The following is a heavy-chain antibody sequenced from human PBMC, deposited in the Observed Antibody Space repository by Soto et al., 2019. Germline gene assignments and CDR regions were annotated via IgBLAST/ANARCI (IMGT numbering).Heavy chain of an antibody. Sequence: PSETLSLTCTVSGGSISSGGYYWSWIRQHPGKGLEWIGYIYYSGSTYYNPSLKSRVTISVDTSKNQFSLKLSSVTAADTAVYYCARDRPAMETNYAGMDVWGQGTTVTVSS. CDR3: ARDRPAMETNYAGMDV. CDR1: GGSISSGGYY. J-gene: IGHJ6*02. D-gene: IGHD5-18*01. CDR2: IYYSGST. V-gene: IGHV4-31*03.